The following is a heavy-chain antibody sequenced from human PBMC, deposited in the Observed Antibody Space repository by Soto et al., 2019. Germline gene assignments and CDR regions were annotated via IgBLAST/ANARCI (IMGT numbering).Heavy chain of an antibody. CDR2: ISGSGGST. V-gene: IGHV3-23*01. J-gene: IGHJ5*02. CDR1: GFTFSSYA. Sequence: EVQLLESGGGLVQPGGSLRLSCAASGFTFSSYAMSWVRQAPGKGLEWVSAISGSGGSTYYADSVKGRFTISRDNSKNTLYLQINSLRAEDTAVYYCISDYGDYADWFDPWGQGTLVTVSS. CDR3: ISDYGDYADWFDP. D-gene: IGHD4-17*01.